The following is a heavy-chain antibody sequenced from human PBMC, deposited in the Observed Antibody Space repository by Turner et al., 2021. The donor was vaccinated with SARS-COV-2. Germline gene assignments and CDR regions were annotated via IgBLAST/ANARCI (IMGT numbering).Heavy chain of an antibody. Sequence: VQLVESGGGLVKPGGSLRLSCAASGFPFRSYSMNWVRQAPEKGLEWVASINSGSSYIYYADSLKGRVTISRDNTKRSLFLQMNSLRVEDTAVYYCTRSRDYYGSGTYYNYDYWGQGTLVTVSS. V-gene: IGHV3-21*02. J-gene: IGHJ4*02. CDR1: GFPFRSYS. CDR3: TRSRDYYGSGTYYNYDY. D-gene: IGHD3-10*01. CDR2: INSGSSYI.